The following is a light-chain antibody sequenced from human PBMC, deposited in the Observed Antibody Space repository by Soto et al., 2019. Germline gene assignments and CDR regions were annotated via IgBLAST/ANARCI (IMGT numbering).Light chain of an antibody. CDR2: GAF. CDR3: QQYGRAPFN. CDR1: QSVNSNY. J-gene: IGKJ5*01. V-gene: IGKV3-20*01. Sequence: EIVLTQSPGILSLSPGERATLSCRANQSVNSNYLAWFQQHPGQPPRLLIFGAFSRAIGIPDRFSGSGTETDFTLSITRLEPEDFALYYCQQYGRAPFNFGQGTRLEIK.